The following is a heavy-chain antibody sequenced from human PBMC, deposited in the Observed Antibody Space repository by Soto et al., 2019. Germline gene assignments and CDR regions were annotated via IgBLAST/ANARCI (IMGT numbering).Heavy chain of an antibody. CDR2: INAGNGNT. CDR3: ARDLGGWPDY. CDR1: GYTFTSYA. J-gene: IGHJ4*02. Sequence: QVQLVQSGAEVKKPGASVKVYCKASGYTFTSYAMHWVRQAPGQRLEWMGWINAGNGNTKYSQKFQGRVTITRATSASTAYMELRSRRSEDTAGYYCARDLGGWPDYWGQGTLVTVSS. V-gene: IGHV1-3*01.